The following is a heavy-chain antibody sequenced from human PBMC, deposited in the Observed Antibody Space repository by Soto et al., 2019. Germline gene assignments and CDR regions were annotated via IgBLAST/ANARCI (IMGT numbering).Heavy chain of an antibody. CDR1: GFSLSSTRMA. CDR2: IYWDDDK. CDR3: AHMVVAGLGSYFDY. D-gene: IGHD6-19*01. V-gene: IGHV2-5*02. Sequence: QITLKESGPTLLKPTQTLTLTCTFSGFSLSSTRMAVGWIRQPPGKALEGLALIYWDDDKRYSPFLKSRLTITNDTSKNQVVLTMSNMDPGDTARYYCAHMVVAGLGSYFDYWGQGTLVTVSS. J-gene: IGHJ4*02.